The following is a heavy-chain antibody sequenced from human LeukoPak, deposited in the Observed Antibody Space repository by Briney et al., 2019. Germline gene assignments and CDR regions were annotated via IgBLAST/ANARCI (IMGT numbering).Heavy chain of an antibody. V-gene: IGHV4-59*01. Sequence: SETLSLTCTVSGGSISSYYWSWIRQPPGKGLEWIGYIYYSGSTNYNPSLKSRVTISVDTSKNQFSLKLGSVTAADTAVYYCARLDRWGSGLAYWGQGTLVTVSS. J-gene: IGHJ4*02. CDR2: IYYSGST. CDR3: ARLDRWGSGLAY. D-gene: IGHD6-25*01. CDR1: GGSISSYY.